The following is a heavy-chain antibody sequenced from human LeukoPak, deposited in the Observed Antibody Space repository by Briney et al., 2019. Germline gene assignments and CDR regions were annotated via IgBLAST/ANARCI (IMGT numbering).Heavy chain of an antibody. CDR1: GGSISNYY. D-gene: IGHD6-19*01. Sequence: SETLSLTCNVSGGSISNYYWSWIRQPPGKGLEWIGYIYYSGSTNYNPSLKSRVTISVDTSKNQFSLKLNSVTAADTAVYYCARRLAVTGRYYFDYWGQGALVTVSS. V-gene: IGHV4-59*08. CDR3: ARRLAVTGRYYFDY. CDR2: IYYSGST. J-gene: IGHJ4*02.